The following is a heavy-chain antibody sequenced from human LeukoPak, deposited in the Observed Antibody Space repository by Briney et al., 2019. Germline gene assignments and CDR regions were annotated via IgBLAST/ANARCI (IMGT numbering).Heavy chain of an antibody. CDR3: AKDDDTIGYQTDY. CDR1: GFSFSNHA. Sequence: GGSLRLSCAASGFSFSNHALHWVRQAPGQGLEWVAVISYDGSDINYSDSVKGRFTISRDNSKNTLYLQMNSLRAEDTALYYCAKDDDTIGYQTDYWGQGTLVTVSS. J-gene: IGHJ4*02. D-gene: IGHD3-22*01. V-gene: IGHV3-30-3*01. CDR2: ISYDGSDI.